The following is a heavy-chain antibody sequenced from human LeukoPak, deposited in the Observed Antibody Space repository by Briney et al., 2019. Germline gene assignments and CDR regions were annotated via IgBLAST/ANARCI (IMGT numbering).Heavy chain of an antibody. J-gene: IGHJ4*02. CDR2: IYGDGSFT. V-gene: IGHV3-74*01. CDR3: ANEIRPNDY. Sequence: PGGSLRLSCAASGFTFSSYSMNWVRQAPGKGLVWVALIYGDGSFTRYADSVKGRFTISRDNAKNTVYLQMNSLRVEDTAVYYCANEIRPNDYWGQGTLVTVSS. CDR1: GFTFSSYS.